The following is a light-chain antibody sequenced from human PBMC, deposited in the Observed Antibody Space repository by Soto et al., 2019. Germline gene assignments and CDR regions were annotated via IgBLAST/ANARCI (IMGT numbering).Light chain of an antibody. J-gene: IGLJ2*01. CDR1: SSNIGSRT. CDR2: SNT. Sequence: QSVLTQPPSACGTPGQRITISCSGSSSNIGSRTVNWYQQFPGTAPKVLIYSNTQRPSGVPDRFSASKSGTTASLAISGLQSEDEADYYCAAWDDSLNGHVFGGGTKLTVL. CDR3: AAWDDSLNGHV. V-gene: IGLV1-44*01.